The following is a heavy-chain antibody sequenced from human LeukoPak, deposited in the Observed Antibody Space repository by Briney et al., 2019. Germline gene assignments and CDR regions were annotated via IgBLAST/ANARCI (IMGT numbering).Heavy chain of an antibody. J-gene: IGHJ6*03. CDR3: ARTIGDYYYMDV. V-gene: IGHV3-66*01. Sequence: GSLILSCAASGFNFGSYSMTWVRQAPGKGLEWVSVIYSGGSTYYADSVKGRFTISRDNSKNTLYLQMNSLRAEDTAVYYCARTIGDYYYMDVWGKGTTVTISS. CDR1: GFNFGSYS. CDR2: IYSGGST.